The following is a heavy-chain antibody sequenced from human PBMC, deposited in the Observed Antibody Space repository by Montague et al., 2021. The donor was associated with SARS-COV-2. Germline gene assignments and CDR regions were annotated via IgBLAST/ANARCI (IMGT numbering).Heavy chain of an antibody. CDR1: GGSFSGYY. D-gene: IGHD6-19*01. J-gene: IGHJ4*02. Sequence: SETLSLTCAVYGGSFSGYYWGWIRQPPGKGLEWIGEINQSGSTNYNPSLKSRVTISVDTSKNQFSLKLSSVTAADTAVYYCARGSRQWLVRPPHYYYFDYWGQGTLVTVSS. CDR3: ARGSRQWLVRPPHYYYFDY. V-gene: IGHV4-34*01. CDR2: INQSGST.